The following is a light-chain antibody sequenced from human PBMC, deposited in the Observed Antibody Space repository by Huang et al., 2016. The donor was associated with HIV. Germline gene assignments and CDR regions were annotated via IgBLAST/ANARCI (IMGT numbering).Light chain of an antibody. CDR1: QDISNH. CDR3: QQYDSITPLT. CDR2: DAS. J-gene: IGKJ4*01. Sequence: DIQMTQSPSSLSASLGDRVTITCQESQDISNHLNWYQQKPGKAPKLLIYDASNLESGVPSRFSGSESGTHFTLTISSLQPEDYATYYCQQYDSITPLTFGGGTKVEIK. V-gene: IGKV1-33*01.